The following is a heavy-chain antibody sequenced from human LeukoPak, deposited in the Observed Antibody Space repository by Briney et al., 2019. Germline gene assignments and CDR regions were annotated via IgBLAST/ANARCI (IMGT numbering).Heavy chain of an antibody. CDR2: IYYSGST. J-gene: IGHJ4*02. CDR1: GGSISSYY. V-gene: IGHV4-59*01. CDR3: ARGLPTVTSHPHFDY. Sequence: SETLSLTCTVSGGSISSYYWSWIRQPPGKGLEWIGYIYYSGSTNYNPSLKSRVTISVDTSKNQFSLKLSSVTAADTAVYYCARGLPTVTSHPHFDYWGQGTLVTVSS. D-gene: IGHD4-17*01.